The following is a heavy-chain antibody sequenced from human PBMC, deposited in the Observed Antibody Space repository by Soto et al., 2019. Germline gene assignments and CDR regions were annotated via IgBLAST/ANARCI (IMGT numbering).Heavy chain of an antibody. CDR2: ISYDGSNK. Sequence: QVQLVESGGGVVQPGRSLRLSCAASGFTFSSYAVHWVRQAPGKGLEWVAVISYDGSNKYYADSVKGRFTISRDNSKNTLYLQMNSLRAEDTAVYYCARNLLGYCSGGSCYNYGMDVWGQGTTVTVSS. V-gene: IGHV3-30-3*01. CDR1: GFTFSSYA. CDR3: ARNLLGYCSGGSCYNYGMDV. J-gene: IGHJ6*02. D-gene: IGHD2-15*01.